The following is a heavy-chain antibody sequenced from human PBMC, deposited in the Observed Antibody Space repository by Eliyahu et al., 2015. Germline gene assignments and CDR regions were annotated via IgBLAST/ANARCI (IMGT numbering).Heavy chain of an antibody. D-gene: IGHD3-22*01. CDR2: INSDGSSI. CDR3: ARTHYYDASGNFYYYYAMDV. CDR1: GFSFSSXC. V-gene: IGHV3-74*01. Sequence: EVQLVESGXGLVQPGGXLRLSCGASGFSFSSXCXXXVXXPPGKGPVWVSRINSDGSSIRYADSVKGRFTISRDNAKNTLYLQMDSLRAEDTAVYYCARTHYYDASGNFYYYYAMDVWGQGTTVTVSS. J-gene: IGHJ6*02.